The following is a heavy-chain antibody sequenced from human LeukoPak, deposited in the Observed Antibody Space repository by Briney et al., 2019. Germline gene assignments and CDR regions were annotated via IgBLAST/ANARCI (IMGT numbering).Heavy chain of an antibody. CDR2: ITSDAYST. V-gene: IGHV3-64*01. Sequence: GGSLRLSCTASGFTFNSYVMHWVRQAPGKGLERVSVITSDAYSTSYGNSVKGRFTISRDNSKSTLYLQMGGLRSEDMAVYFCARGGRRLVPAPIDNWGQGTLVIVSS. CDR1: GFTFNSYV. D-gene: IGHD2-2*02. J-gene: IGHJ4*02. CDR3: ARGGRRLVPAPIDN.